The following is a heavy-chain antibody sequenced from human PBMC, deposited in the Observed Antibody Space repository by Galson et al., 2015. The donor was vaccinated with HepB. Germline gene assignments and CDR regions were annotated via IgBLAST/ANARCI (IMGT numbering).Heavy chain of an antibody. D-gene: IGHD1-7*01. J-gene: IGHJ3*01. CDR3: ARWRWRMGNFAFEL. V-gene: IGHV3-7*01. Sequence: SLRLSCAASGFTFRTYWMSWVRQAPGKGLEWVANIKQDESEKDFVDSVKGRFTISRDNSNNSQFLQMNSLRVEDTALYYCARWRWRMGNFAFELWGQGTMVTVSS. CDR2: IKQDESEK. CDR1: GFTFRTYW.